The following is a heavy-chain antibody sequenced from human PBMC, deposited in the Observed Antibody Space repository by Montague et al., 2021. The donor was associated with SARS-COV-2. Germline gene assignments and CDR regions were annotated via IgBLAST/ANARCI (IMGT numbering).Heavy chain of an antibody. J-gene: IGHJ4*02. CDR1: GFTFSSYR. CDR3: ARVASEHTAMAPDY. CDR2: ISMSETRT. V-gene: IGHV3-48*04. D-gene: IGHD5-18*01. Sequence: SLRLSCAASGFTFSSYRMNWVRQAPGKGLEWISYISMSETRTQYADSVKGRFTISGDNARNSLYLRMRSLTGGDTAVYYCARVASEHTAMAPDYWGQGTLVTVSS.